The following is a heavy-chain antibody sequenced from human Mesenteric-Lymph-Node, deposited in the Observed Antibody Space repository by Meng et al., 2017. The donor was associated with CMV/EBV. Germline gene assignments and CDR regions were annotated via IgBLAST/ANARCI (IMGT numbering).Heavy chain of an antibody. V-gene: IGHV3-30*02. CDR1: GFTFSDYG. CDR2: IHYDGSSI. Sequence: GESLKISCAASGFTFSDYGMHWVRQAPGKGLEWVTFIHYDGSSIDYADSVKGRFTISRDNSKNTLYLQMNSLRPEDTPVYFCARDFKWHIDYWGQGMLVTVSS. CDR3: ARDFKWHIDY. D-gene: IGHD2-21*01. J-gene: IGHJ4*02.